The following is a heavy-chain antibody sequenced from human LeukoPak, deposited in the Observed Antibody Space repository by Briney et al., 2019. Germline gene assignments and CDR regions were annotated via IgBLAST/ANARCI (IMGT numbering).Heavy chain of an antibody. J-gene: IGHJ5*02. V-gene: IGHV4-59*08. CDR2: IYYSGST. Sequence: PSETLSLTCTVSGGSISSYYWSWIRQPPGKGLEWIGYIYYSGSTNYNPSLKSRFTISVDTSKNQFSLKLSSVTAADTAVYYCARQASGAYYDFWSGYKKGTNINWFDPWGQGTLVTVSS. CDR1: GGSISSYY. CDR3: ARQASGAYYDFWSGYKKGTNINWFDP. D-gene: IGHD3-3*01.